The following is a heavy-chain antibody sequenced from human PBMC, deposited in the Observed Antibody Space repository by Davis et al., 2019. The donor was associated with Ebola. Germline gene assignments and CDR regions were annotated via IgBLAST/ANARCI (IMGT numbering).Heavy chain of an antibody. CDR3: ASLLTYYYGLGIYSSPYYFDY. Sequence: SETLSLTCTVSGGSISSSSYHWGWIRQPPGKGLEWIGSMYYSGSTYYNPSLKSRVTISVDTSKNQFSLKLSSVTAADTAVYYCASLLTYYYGLGIYSSPYYFDYWGQGTLVTVSS. CDR1: GGSISSSSYH. V-gene: IGHV4-39*01. CDR2: MYYSGST. D-gene: IGHD3-10*01. J-gene: IGHJ4*02.